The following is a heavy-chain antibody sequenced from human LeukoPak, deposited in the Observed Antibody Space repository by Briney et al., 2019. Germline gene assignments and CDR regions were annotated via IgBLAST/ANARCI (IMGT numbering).Heavy chain of an antibody. CDR1: GFTFSNSA. V-gene: IGHV3-23*01. Sequence: SGGSLRLSCVASGFTFSNSAMSWVRQAPEKGLEWVSGISGTGGSTYYADSVKGRFTISRDNFKNTLYLQMNSLRADDTAIYYCAKDLFDYYYYQYMDVWGKGTTVTVSS. CDR3: AKDLFDYYYYQYMDV. CDR2: ISGTGGST. D-gene: IGHD2-21*01. J-gene: IGHJ6*03.